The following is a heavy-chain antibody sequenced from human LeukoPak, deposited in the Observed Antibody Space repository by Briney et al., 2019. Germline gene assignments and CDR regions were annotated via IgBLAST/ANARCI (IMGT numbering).Heavy chain of an antibody. CDR1: GGSISSGSYY. V-gene: IGHV4-61*02. D-gene: IGHD1-14*01. Sequence: SETLSLTCTVSGGSISSGSYYWSWIRQPAGKGLEWIGRIHTSGSTNYNPSLKSRVTISLDTSKNQFSLKLSSVTAADTAVYYCARDSPETSDAFDIWGQGTMVTVSS. CDR3: ARDSPETSDAFDI. CDR2: IHTSGST. J-gene: IGHJ3*02.